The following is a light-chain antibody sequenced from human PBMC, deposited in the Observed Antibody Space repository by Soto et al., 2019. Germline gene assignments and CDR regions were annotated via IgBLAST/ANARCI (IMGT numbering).Light chain of an antibody. CDR2: DVS. CDR3: SSYTSSYVV. J-gene: IGLJ2*01. V-gene: IGLV2-14*01. CDR1: SSDVGGYSY. Sequence: QSALTQPATVSGSPGQSITISCTGTSSDVGGYSYVSWYQQHPGKAPKLMIYDVSNRPSGVSNRFSGSKSGNTASLTISGLQAEDEADYYCSSYTSSYVVFGGGTKLTVL.